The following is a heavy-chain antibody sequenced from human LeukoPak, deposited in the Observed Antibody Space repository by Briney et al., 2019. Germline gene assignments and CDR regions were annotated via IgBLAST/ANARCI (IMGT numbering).Heavy chain of an antibody. CDR1: GFTFSSYS. CDR3: ARGVEYYYDSSGYLGGDY. J-gene: IGHJ4*02. CDR2: ISGISSYK. Sequence: GGSLRLSCAAFGFTFSSYSMNWVRQAPGKGLEWVSSISGISSYKYHADSLKGRFTISRDNAKNSLYLQMNSLRAEDTAVYYCARGVEYYYDSSGYLGGDYWGQGTLVTVSS. D-gene: IGHD3-22*01. V-gene: IGHV3-21*01.